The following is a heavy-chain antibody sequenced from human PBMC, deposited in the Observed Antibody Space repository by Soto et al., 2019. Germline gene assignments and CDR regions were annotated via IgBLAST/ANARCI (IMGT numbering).Heavy chain of an antibody. CDR3: AKDKVVVAGTENYSDY. Sequence: GGSLRLSCAASGFTFSSYGMHWVRQAPGKGLEWVAVIWYDGSNKYYADSVKGRFTISRDNSKNTLYLQMNSLRAEDTAVYYCAKDKVVVAGTENYSDYWGQGTKVTVSS. D-gene: IGHD6-19*01. CDR1: GFTFSSYG. J-gene: IGHJ4*02. CDR2: IWYDGSNK. V-gene: IGHV3-30*02.